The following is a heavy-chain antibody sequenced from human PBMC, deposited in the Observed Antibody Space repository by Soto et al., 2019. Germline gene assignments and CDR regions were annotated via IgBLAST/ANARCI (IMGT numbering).Heavy chain of an antibody. Sequence: GALRLSCAASGFTFSNYWMNWVRQAPGKGLEWVGNIKEDGSKQGYVDSVRGRFTISRDNAKNSLYLQINSLRAEDTAVYYCARGTRNPGLDNWGQGTLVTVSS. CDR2: IKEDGSKQ. V-gene: IGHV3-7*03. CDR1: GFTFSNYW. J-gene: IGHJ4*02. D-gene: IGHD1-7*01. CDR3: ARGTRNPGLDN.